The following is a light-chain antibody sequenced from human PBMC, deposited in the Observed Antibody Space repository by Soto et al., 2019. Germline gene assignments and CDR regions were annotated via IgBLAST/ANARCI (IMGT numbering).Light chain of an antibody. CDR1: QSSSNS. V-gene: IGKV3-11*01. CDR2: DAS. Sequence: EIVLTQSPATLSLSPGERAALSCRASQSSSNSLAWYQQKPGQAPRLLIYDASKRATGIPARFSGSGSGTDFTLTISSLEPEDFAVYYCQHRSNWPWTFGQGTKVEIK. J-gene: IGKJ1*01. CDR3: QHRSNWPWT.